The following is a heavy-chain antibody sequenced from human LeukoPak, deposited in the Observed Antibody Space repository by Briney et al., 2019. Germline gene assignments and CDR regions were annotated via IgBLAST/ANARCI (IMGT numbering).Heavy chain of an antibody. J-gene: IGHJ3*01. CDR3: ARGHHVVVATATWASDAFDL. V-gene: IGHV3-53*01. CDR1: GFTVSSNY. Sequence: GGSPRLSCAASGFTVSSNYMSWVRQAPGKGLEWVSVIYSGGSTYCADSVKGRFTISRDNSKNTLYLQMNSLRAEDTAVYYCARGHHVVVATATWASDAFDLWGQGTMVTVSS. CDR2: IYSGGST. D-gene: IGHD2-21*02.